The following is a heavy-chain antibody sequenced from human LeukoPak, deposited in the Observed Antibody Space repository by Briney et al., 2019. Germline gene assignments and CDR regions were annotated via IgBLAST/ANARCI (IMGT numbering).Heavy chain of an antibody. J-gene: IGHJ4*02. V-gene: IGHV1-18*01. CDR3: ARANTPAYYDFWSGYQKPYYFDY. CDR1: GYTFTSYG. Sequence: ASVKVSCKASGYTFTSYGINWVRQAPGQGLEWMGWINAYNGSTNYAQKLQGRVTMTTDTSTSTAYMELRSLRSDDTAVYYCARANTPAYYDFWSGYQKPYYFDYCGQGPLVTVSA. CDR2: INAYNGST. D-gene: IGHD3-3*01.